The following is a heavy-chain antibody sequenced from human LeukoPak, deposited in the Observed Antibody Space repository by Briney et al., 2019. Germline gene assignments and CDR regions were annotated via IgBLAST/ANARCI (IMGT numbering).Heavy chain of an antibody. J-gene: IGHJ4*02. CDR2: IYDSGST. CDR1: GGSIRSSYYY. Sequence: ASETLSLTCTVSGGSIRSSYYYWGWIRQPPGKGLEWIGSIYDSGSTYYNPSLKSRVTISVDTSKNQFSLKLNSVTAADTAVYYCARVFGDYYFDYWGQGTLVTVSS. D-gene: IGHD4-17*01. V-gene: IGHV4-39*07. CDR3: ARVFGDYYFDY.